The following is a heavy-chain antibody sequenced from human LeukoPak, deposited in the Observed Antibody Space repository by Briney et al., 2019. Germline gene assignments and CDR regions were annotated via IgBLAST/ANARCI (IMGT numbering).Heavy chain of an antibody. J-gene: IGHJ4*02. CDR3: ARGEIATAAVDY. Sequence: PGGSLRLSCAASGFTFSSSGMNWVRQAPGKGLEWVSFISGTSKSIFYADSVKGRFTISRDNAKNSLYLQINSLRAEDTAVYYCARGEIATAAVDYWGQGTLVIVSS. CDR1: GFTFSSSG. CDR2: ISGTSKSI. V-gene: IGHV3-21*01. D-gene: IGHD6-13*01.